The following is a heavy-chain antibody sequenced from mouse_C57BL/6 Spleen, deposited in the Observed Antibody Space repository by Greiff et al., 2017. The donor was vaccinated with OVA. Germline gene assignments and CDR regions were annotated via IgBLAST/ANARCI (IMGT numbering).Heavy chain of an antibody. CDR2: IDPSDSYT. CDR1: GYTFTSYW. J-gene: IGHJ1*03. CDR3: ASSPDYYGSSHWYFDV. V-gene: IGHV1-50*01. Sequence: QVQLQQPGAELVKPGASVKLSCKASGYTFTSYWMQWVKQRPGQGLEWIGEIDPSDSYTNYNQKFKGKATLTVDTSSSTAYMQLSSLTSEDSAVYYCASSPDYYGSSHWYFDVGGTGTTVTVSS. D-gene: IGHD1-1*01.